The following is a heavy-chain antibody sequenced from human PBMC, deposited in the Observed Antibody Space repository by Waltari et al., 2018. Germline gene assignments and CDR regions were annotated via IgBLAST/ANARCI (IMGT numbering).Heavy chain of an antibody. Sequence: EVQLVESGGGVVRPGGSLRLSCAASGFTFDDYGMSWVRQAPGKGLEWVSGINWNGGSTGYADAVKGRFTISRDNAKNSRYLQMNSLRAEDTALYYCARASSSWYKGWFDPWGQGTLVTVSS. D-gene: IGHD6-13*01. V-gene: IGHV3-20*04. CDR1: GFTFDDYG. CDR3: ARASSSWYKGWFDP. CDR2: INWNGGST. J-gene: IGHJ5*02.